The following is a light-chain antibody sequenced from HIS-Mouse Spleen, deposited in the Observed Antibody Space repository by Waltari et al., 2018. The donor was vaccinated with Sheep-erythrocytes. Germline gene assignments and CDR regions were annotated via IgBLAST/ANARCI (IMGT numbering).Light chain of an antibody. Sequence: QSALTQPPSASGSPGQSVTISCTGTSSDGGGYNHVPWYQQHPGKAPKLMIYEVSKRPSGVPDRFSGSKSGNTATLTISGTQAMDEADYYCQAWDSSTAVFGGGTKLTVL. CDR2: EVS. CDR3: QAWDSSTAV. CDR1: SSDGGGYNH. V-gene: IGLV2-8*01. J-gene: IGLJ2*01.